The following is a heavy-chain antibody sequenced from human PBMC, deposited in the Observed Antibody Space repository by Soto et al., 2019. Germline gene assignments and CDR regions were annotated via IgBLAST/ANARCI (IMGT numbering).Heavy chain of an antibody. CDR3: VRATLSWGHYYFRGLDV. J-gene: IGHJ6*02. CDR2: IKHDGNEK. D-gene: IGHD3-22*01. Sequence: GGSLRLSCAATGFMFGTYWLSWVRQAPGKGLEWVANIKHDGNEKYYADSVKGRFTVSRDNVKNFLHLQMSSLRGDDTGVYFCVRATLSWGHYYFRGLDVWGQGTTVTVSS. CDR1: GFMFGTYW. V-gene: IGHV3-7*01.